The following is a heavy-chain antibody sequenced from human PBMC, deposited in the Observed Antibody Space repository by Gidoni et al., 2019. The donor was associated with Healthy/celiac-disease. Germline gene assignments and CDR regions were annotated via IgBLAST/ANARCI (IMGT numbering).Heavy chain of an antibody. CDR2: INPSGGST. J-gene: IGHJ3*02. V-gene: IGHV1-46*01. CDR3: ARLGSVVVVPAAAFDAFDI. D-gene: IGHD2-2*01. CDR1: GYTFTSYY. Sequence: QVQLVQSGAEVKKPGASVKVSCKASGYTFTSYYMHWVRQAPGQGLEWMGIINPSGGSTSYAQKFQGRVTMTRDTSTSTVYMELSSLRSEDTAVYYCARLGSVVVVPAAAFDAFDIWGQGTMVTVSS.